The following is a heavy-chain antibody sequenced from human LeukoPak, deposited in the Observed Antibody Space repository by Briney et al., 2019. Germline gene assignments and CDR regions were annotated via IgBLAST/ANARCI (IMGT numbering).Heavy chain of an antibody. CDR3: ARFSGYYDSTN. CDR2: ISYDGSNK. CDR1: GFTFSSYA. D-gene: IGHD3-22*01. V-gene: IGHV3-30-3*01. J-gene: IGHJ4*02. Sequence: PGGSLRLSCAASGFTFSSYAMHWIRQAPGKGLEWVAVISYDGSNKYYADSVKGRFTISRDNSKNTLYLQMNSLRAEDTAVYYCARFSGYYDSTNWGQGTLVTVSS.